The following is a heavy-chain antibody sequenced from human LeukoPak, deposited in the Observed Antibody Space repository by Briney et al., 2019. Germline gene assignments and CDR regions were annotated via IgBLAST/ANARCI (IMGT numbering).Heavy chain of an antibody. Sequence: SVKVSCKASGGTFSSFAISWVRQAPGQGLEWMGGIIPIFGTANYAQKFQGRVTITADESTSTAYMELSSLRSEDTAVYYCRAAMAIGRVDYWGQGTLVTVFS. V-gene: IGHV1-69*13. CDR2: IIPIFGTA. CDR3: RAAMAIGRVDY. CDR1: GGTFSSFA. D-gene: IGHD5-18*01. J-gene: IGHJ4*02.